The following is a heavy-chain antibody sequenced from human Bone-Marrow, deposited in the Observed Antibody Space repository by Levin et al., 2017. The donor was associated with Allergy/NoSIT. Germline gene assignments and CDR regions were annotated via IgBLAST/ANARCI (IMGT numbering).Heavy chain of an antibody. Sequence: SETLSLTCSVSGGSMFNSYWNWIRQPAGKGLEWIGRIYTSGITYYNPSLQGRVTMSLDTSRNPFSLKLTSLTAADTAVYYCARSSDYFTWFHPWGQGTLVIVSS. CDR2: IYTSGIT. J-gene: IGHJ5*02. CDR1: GGSMFNSY. V-gene: IGHV4-4*07. CDR3: ARSSDYFTWFHP. D-gene: IGHD2/OR15-2a*01.